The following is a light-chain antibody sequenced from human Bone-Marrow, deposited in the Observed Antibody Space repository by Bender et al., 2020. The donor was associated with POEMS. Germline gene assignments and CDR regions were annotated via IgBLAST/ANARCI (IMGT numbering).Light chain of an antibody. J-gene: IGLJ3*02. V-gene: IGLV3-9*01. CDR2: RDT. CDR1: NIGSLS. CDR3: QSTDSPFWV. Sequence: SDDMTQPVSVSVALGQTAKITCARNNIGSLSVHWYQQKPGQAPVLVIYRDTDRPSGIPERFSGSSSGITATLTITGVQAEDEADYYCQSTDSPFWVFGGGTKLTVL.